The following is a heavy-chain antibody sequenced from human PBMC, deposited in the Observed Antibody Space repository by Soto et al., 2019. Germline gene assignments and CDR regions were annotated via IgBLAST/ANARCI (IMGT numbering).Heavy chain of an antibody. V-gene: IGHV4-4*02. CDR2: IYHSGST. CDR3: ASSRIAAAGTSWFDP. CDR1: GGSISSSNW. Sequence: PSETLSLTCAVSGGSISSSNWWSWVRQPPGKGLEWIGEIYHSGSTNYNPSLKSRVTISVDKSKNQFSLKLSSVTAADTAVYYCASSRIAAAGTSWFDPWGQGTLVTVSS. J-gene: IGHJ5*02. D-gene: IGHD6-13*01.